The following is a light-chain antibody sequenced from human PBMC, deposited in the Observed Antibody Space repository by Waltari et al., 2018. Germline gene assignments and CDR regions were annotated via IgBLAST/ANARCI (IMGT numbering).Light chain of an antibody. CDR1: QSVSSR. CDR3: QQETNWSLT. Sequence: EIVMTQSPATLSLSPAQRATLSCRASQSVSSRLAWYQQKPVQPPRLLIYDASSRATGIPDRFSGSGSGTEFTLTISSREPEDVAVYFCQQETNWSLTFGGGTKVEIK. V-gene: IGKV3D-15*01. J-gene: IGKJ4*01. CDR2: DAS.